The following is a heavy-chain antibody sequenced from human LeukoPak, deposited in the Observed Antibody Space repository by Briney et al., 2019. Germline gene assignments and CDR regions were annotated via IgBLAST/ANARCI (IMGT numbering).Heavy chain of an antibody. J-gene: IGHJ4*02. CDR2: ISTDGGHT. Sequence: GGSLRLSCSTSGFTFSSYAMLWVRQAPGKGLQYVSAISTDGGHTYYADSVKGRFTISRDNSKNTLYLQMSSLRAEDTAVYYCVKGGRYSGSSADFWGQGTLVTVSS. CDR1: GFTFSSYA. D-gene: IGHD6-6*01. CDR3: VKGGRYSGSSADF. V-gene: IGHV3-64D*09.